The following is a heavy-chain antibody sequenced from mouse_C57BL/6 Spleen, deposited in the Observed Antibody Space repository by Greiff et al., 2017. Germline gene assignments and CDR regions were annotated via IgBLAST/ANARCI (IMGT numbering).Heavy chain of an antibody. V-gene: IGHV1-59*01. Sequence: QVQLQQSGAELVRPGTSVKLSCKASGYTFTSYWMHWVKQRPGQGLEWIGVIDPSDSYTNYNQKFKGKATLTVDTSSSTAYMQLSSLTSEDSAVYYCARRGSSYGMCGYWGQGTTLTVSS. CDR3: ARRGSSYGMCGY. D-gene: IGHD1-1*01. CDR2: IDPSDSYT. J-gene: IGHJ2*01. CDR1: GYTFTSYW.